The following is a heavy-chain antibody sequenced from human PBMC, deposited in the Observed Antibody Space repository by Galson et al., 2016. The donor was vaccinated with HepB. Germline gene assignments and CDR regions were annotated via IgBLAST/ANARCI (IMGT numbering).Heavy chain of an antibody. D-gene: IGHD2-2*01. Sequence: SVKVSCKASGYTFTAYYIHWVRQAPGQGLEWMGWINPNSGGTNFAQKFQGWVTMTRDTSINTAYMELSRVRSDDTAIYYCARALVPVTISPRSAVDVWGQGTTVTVSS. CDR1: GYTFTAYY. J-gene: IGHJ6*02. CDR2: INPNSGGT. V-gene: IGHV1-2*04. CDR3: ARALVPVTISPRSAVDV.